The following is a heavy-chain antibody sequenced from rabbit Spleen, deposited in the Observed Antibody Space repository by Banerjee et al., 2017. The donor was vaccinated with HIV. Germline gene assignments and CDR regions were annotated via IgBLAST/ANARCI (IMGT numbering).Heavy chain of an antibody. Sequence: QEQLVESGGGLVQPGGTLTLTCTASGFSFSGIFYMCWVRQAPGKGLEWIACIDTGDGDTYFASWAKGRFTISKTSSTTVTLQMTSLTAADTATYFCARDSGSSFSSYGMDLWGQGTLVTVS. CDR3: ARDSGSSFSSYGMDL. J-gene: IGHJ6*01. CDR2: IDTGDGDT. V-gene: IGHV1S45*01. CDR1: GFSFSGIFY. D-gene: IGHD8-1*01.